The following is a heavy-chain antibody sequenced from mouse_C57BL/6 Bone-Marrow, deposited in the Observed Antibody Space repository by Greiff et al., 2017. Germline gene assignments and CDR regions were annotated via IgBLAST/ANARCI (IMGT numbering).Heavy chain of an antibody. J-gene: IGHJ4*01. V-gene: IGHV1-64*01. Sequence: QVQLQQPGAELVKPGASVKLSCKASGYTFTSYWMHWVKQRPGQGLEWIGMIHPNSGSTNYNEKFKSKATLTVDKSSSTAYMQLSSLTSEDTAVYYCARSEDGYYAMDYWGQGTSVTVSS. CDR3: ARSEDGYYAMDY. D-gene: IGHD2-3*01. CDR1: GYTFTSYW. CDR2: IHPNSGST.